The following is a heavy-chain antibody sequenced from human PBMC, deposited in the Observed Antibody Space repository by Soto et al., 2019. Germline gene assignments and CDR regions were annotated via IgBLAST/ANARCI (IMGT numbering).Heavy chain of an antibody. CDR1: GFTFSSHA. Sequence: PGGSLRLSCAASGFTFSSHAMNWVRQAPGKGLEWVSGISGSGDDTHYAASVKGRFTISRDNSKSTLYLQMNSLRAEDTAVYYCARELERLFDFDYWGQGALVTVSS. CDR2: ISGSGDDT. CDR3: ARELERLFDFDY. J-gene: IGHJ4*02. V-gene: IGHV3-23*01. D-gene: IGHD1-1*01.